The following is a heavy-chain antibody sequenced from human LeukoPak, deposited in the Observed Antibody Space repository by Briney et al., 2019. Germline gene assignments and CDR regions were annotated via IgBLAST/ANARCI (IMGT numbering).Heavy chain of an antibody. J-gene: IGHJ4*02. CDR1: GGSISSGSYY. D-gene: IGHD3-22*01. V-gene: IGHV4-61*02. Sequence: TSETLSLTCTVSGGSISSGSYYWSWIRQPAGRGLEWIGRVYTSGSTNYNPSLESRVTISLDTSKNQFSLKLSSVTAADTAVYYCARDFGGGDSSGPYYWGQGTLVTVSS. CDR3: ARDFGGGDSSGPYY. CDR2: VYTSGST.